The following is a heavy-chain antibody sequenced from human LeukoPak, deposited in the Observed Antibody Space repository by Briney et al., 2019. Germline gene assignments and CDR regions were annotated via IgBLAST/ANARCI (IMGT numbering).Heavy chain of an antibody. Sequence: KPGGSLRLSCAASGFTFSSYSMNWVRQAPGKGLEWVSSISSSSSYIYYADSVKGRFTISRDNAKNSLYLQMNSLRAEDTAVYYCARDLCGSCPFDYWGQGTLVTVSS. D-gene: IGHD1-26*01. V-gene: IGHV3-21*01. CDR2: ISSSSSYI. J-gene: IGHJ4*02. CDR3: ARDLCGSCPFDY. CDR1: GFTFSSYS.